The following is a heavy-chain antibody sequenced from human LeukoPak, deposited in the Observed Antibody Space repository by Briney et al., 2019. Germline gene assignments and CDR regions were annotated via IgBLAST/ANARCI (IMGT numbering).Heavy chain of an antibody. Sequence: PSETLSLTCTVSGGSISSYYWSWIRQPPGKGLGWIGYIYYSGSTNYNPSLKSRVTISVDTSKNQFSLKLSSVTAADTAVYYCARDQFDWLLQGAFDIWGQGTMVTVSS. J-gene: IGHJ3*02. CDR2: IYYSGST. CDR1: GGSISSYY. V-gene: IGHV4-59*01. CDR3: ARDQFDWLLQGAFDI. D-gene: IGHD3-9*01.